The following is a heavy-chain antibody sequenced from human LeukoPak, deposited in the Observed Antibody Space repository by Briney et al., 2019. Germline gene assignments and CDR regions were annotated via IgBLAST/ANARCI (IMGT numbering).Heavy chain of an antibody. J-gene: IGHJ4*02. CDR2: ITTSGSTI. CDR3: ARDDIAVATCFDY. D-gene: IGHD6-19*01. V-gene: IGHV3-11*04. CDR1: GFTFSDYY. Sequence: GGSLRLSCAASGFTFSDYYMSWIRQAPGKGLEWVSCITTSGSTIYYADSVKGRFTISRDNAKNSLYLQMNSLRAEDTAVYYCARDDIAVATCFDYWGQGTLVTVSS.